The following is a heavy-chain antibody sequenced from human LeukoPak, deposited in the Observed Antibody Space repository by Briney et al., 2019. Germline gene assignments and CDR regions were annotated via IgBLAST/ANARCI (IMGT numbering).Heavy chain of an antibody. Sequence: GASVKVSCKASGYTFTGYYMHWVRQAPGQGLEWMGWINPNSGGTNYAQKFQGRVTMTRDTSISTAYMELSRLRSDDTAVYYCARATWDWYYYMDVWGKGTTVTVSS. CDR2: INPNSGGT. CDR1: GYTFTGYY. J-gene: IGHJ6*03. CDR3: ARATWDWYYYMDV. V-gene: IGHV1-2*02. D-gene: IGHD3/OR15-3a*01.